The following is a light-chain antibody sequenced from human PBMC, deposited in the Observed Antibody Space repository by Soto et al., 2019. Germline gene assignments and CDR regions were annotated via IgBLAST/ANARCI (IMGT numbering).Light chain of an antibody. Sequence: QSVLTQPPSASGTPGQRVTISCSGSSSNIGSNYVYWYQQLPGTAPKLLIYRNSQRPSGVPDRFPGSKSGTSASLAISGLRSEDEADYYCAAWDDSLSGRVFGGGTKLTVL. CDR1: SSNIGSNY. CDR2: RNS. J-gene: IGLJ2*01. CDR3: AAWDDSLSGRV. V-gene: IGLV1-47*01.